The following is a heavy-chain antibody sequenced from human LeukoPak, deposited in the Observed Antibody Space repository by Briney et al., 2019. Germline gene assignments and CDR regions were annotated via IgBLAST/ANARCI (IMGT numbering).Heavy chain of an antibody. Sequence: SETLSLTCTVSGGSISSYYWSWIRQPPGKGLEWIGYIYYSGSTNYNPSLKSRVTISVDTSKNQFSLKLSSVTAADTAVYYCARHSSSTRNWFDPWGQGTLVTVSS. CDR1: GGSISSYY. D-gene: IGHD2-2*01. CDR2: IYYSGST. CDR3: ARHSSSTRNWFDP. J-gene: IGHJ5*02. V-gene: IGHV4-59*08.